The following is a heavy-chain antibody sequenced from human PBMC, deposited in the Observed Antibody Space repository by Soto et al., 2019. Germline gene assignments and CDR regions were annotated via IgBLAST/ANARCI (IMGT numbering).Heavy chain of an antibody. J-gene: IGHJ6*02. CDR1: GYTFTSYA. V-gene: IGHV7-4-1*01. CDR2: INTNTGNP. CDR3: ARAHYDFWSGSWGDYYYGMDV. D-gene: IGHD3-3*01. Sequence: ASVKVSCKASGYTFTSYAMNWVRQAPGQGLEWMGWINTNTGNPTYAQGFTGRFVFSLDTSVSTAYLQICSLKAEDTAVYYCARAHYDFWSGSWGDYYYGMDVWGQGTTVTVSS.